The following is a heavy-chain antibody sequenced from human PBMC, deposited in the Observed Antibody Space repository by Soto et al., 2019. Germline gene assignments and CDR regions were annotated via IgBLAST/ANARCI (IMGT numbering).Heavy chain of an antibody. Sequence: GGSLRLSCAASGFTFSSYWMHWVRQAPGKGLVWVSRINSDGSSTSYADSVKGRFTISRDNAKNTLYLQMNSLGAEDTAVYYCARERHTRWLSLVAFDIWGQGTMVTVSS. CDR2: INSDGSST. V-gene: IGHV3-74*01. D-gene: IGHD3-22*01. CDR3: ARERHTRWLSLVAFDI. J-gene: IGHJ3*02. CDR1: GFTFSSYW.